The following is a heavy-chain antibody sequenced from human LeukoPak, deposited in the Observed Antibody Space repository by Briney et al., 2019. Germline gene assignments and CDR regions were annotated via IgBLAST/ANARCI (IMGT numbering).Heavy chain of an antibody. J-gene: IGHJ4*02. Sequence: SETLSLTCTVSGGSISSYYWSWIRQPPGKGLEWIGSIYYSGSTYYNPSLESRVTIFVDTSENQFSLKLNSVTAADTAIYYCARRLRYRSGLYYFDYWGQGTLVAVSS. CDR2: IYYSGST. V-gene: IGHV4-39*01. CDR3: ARRLRYRSGLYYFDY. D-gene: IGHD6-19*01. CDR1: GGSISSYY.